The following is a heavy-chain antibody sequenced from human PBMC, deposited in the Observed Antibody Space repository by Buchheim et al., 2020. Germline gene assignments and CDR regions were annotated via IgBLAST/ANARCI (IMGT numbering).Heavy chain of an antibody. Sequence: EVQLVESGGGLVQPGGSLRLSCAASGFTFSSYWMTWVRQAPGQGLEWVANIKEDGSEGYYVDSVKGRFTISRDNAMNSLFLQMSGLRAEDTAVYYCAGGTRDYYGMDVWGQGTT. CDR1: GFTFSSYW. J-gene: IGHJ6*02. V-gene: IGHV3-7*01. CDR3: AGGTRDYYGMDV. CDR2: IKEDGSEG.